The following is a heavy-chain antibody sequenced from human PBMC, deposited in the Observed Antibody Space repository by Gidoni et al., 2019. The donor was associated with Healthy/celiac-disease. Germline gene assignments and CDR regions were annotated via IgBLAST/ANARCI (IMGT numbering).Heavy chain of an antibody. J-gene: IGHJ4*02. CDR2: INHSGST. CDR1: GGSFSGYY. CDR3: ARGSNDY. V-gene: IGHV4-34*01. Sequence: QVQLQQWGAGLLKPSETLSLTCAVYGGSFSGYYWSWIRQPTGKGLEWIGEINHSGSTNYNPSLKSRVTISVDTSKNQCSLKLSSVTAADTAVYYCARGSNDYWGQGTLVTVSS.